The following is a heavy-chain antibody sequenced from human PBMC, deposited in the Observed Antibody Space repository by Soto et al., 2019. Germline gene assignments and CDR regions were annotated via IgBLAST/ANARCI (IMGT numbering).Heavy chain of an antibody. CDR2: IRSKAYGGTT. D-gene: IGHD1-1*01. J-gene: IGHJ6*02. CDR1: GFTFVDYA. Sequence: PGGSLRLSCTASGFTFVDYAMSWVRQAPGKGLEWVGFIRSKAYGGTTEYAASVKGRFTISRDDSKSIAYLQMNSLKTEDTAVYYCTRCERDPTDYGMDVWGQGTTVTVSS. CDR3: TRCERDPTDYGMDV. V-gene: IGHV3-49*04.